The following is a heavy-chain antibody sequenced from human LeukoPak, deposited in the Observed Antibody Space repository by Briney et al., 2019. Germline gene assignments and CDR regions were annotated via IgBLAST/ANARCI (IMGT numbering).Heavy chain of an antibody. J-gene: IGHJ6*03. CDR1: GYTFTSYA. V-gene: IGHV7-4-1*02. CDR3: ARDWPEVELELHYYYYYMDV. Sequence: ASVKVSCKASGYTFTSYAMNWVRQAPGQGLEWMGWINTNTGNPTYAQGFTGRFVFSLDTSVSTAYLQISSLKAEDTAVYYCARDWPEVELELHYYYYYMDVWGKGTTVTVSS. D-gene: IGHD1-7*01. CDR2: INTNTGNP.